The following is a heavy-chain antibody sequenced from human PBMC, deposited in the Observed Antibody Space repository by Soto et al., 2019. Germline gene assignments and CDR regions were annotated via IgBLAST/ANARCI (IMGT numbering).Heavy chain of an antibody. D-gene: IGHD1-1*01. J-gene: IGHJ6*03. CDR3: EIALNDNSGYYYYYMDV. CDR1: GGTFSSYT. CDR2: IIPILGIA. Sequence: SVKVSCKASGGTFSSYTISWVRQAPGQGLEWMGRIIPILGIANYAQKYQGRVTITPDKSTSTAYMELSSLRSEDTAEYYSEIALNDNSGYYYYYMDVWGRGPTVTVS. V-gene: IGHV1-69*02.